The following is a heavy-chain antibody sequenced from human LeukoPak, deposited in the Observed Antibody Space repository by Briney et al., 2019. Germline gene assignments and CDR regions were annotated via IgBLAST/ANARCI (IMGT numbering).Heavy chain of an antibody. Sequence: GASVKVSCKASGYTFTSYYMHWVRQAPGQGLEWMGIINPSGGSTSYAQKFQGRVTMTRDTSTSTVYMELSSLRSEDTAVYYCATKGLGLLEWLSTDYYYGMDVWGQGTTVTVSS. J-gene: IGHJ6*02. V-gene: IGHV1-46*01. CDR2: INPSGGST. CDR3: ATKGLGLLEWLSTDYYYGMDV. CDR1: GYTFTSYY. D-gene: IGHD3-3*01.